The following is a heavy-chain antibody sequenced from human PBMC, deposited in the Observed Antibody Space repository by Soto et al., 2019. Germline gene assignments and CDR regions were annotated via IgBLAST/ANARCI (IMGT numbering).Heavy chain of an antibody. J-gene: IGHJ4*02. CDR1: GGTFSNYF. CDR3: ARGLTLKPFDY. D-gene: IGHD3-16*01. V-gene: IGHV1-69*13. CDR2: IIPIFGTA. Sequence: SVNVSCKSSGGTFSNYFINWGRQAPGQGLECMGWIIPIFGTANYAQKFQGRVTITADESTSTAYMELSSLRSEDTAVYYCARGLTLKPFDYWGQGTLVTVS.